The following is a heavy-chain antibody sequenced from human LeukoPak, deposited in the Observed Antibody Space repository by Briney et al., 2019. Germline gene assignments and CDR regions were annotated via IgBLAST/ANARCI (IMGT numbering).Heavy chain of an antibody. V-gene: IGHV4-39*07. CDR3: ARDRVRGNSNPFFDY. J-gene: IGHJ4*02. Sequence: SETLSLTCSVSGGSISGRSYYWGWIRQPPGKGLEWIGSIYYSGSTYYNPSLKSRVAISVDTSKNQFSLKLSSVTAADTAVYYCARDRVRGNSNPFFDYWGQGTLVTLSS. D-gene: IGHD4-11*01. CDR1: GGSISGRSYY. CDR2: IYYSGST.